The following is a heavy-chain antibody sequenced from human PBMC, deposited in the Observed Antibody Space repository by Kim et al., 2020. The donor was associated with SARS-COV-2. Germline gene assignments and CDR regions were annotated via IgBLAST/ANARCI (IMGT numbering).Heavy chain of an antibody. CDR3: ARSGVELLLWFGELYFDY. D-gene: IGHD3-10*01. J-gene: IGHJ4*02. V-gene: IGHV3-7*03. Sequence: GGSLRLSRAASGFLFSTYWMTWFRQAPGKGLEWVADIKGDGSEKYYVHSVKGRFTISRDNAKNSLFLQMDSLRADDTAVYYCARSGVELLLWFGELYFDYWGQGTLVTVSS. CDR2: IKGDGSEK. CDR1: GFLFSTYW.